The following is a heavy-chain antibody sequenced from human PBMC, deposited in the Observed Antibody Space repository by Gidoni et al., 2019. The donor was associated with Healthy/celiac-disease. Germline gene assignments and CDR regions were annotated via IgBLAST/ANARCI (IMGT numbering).Heavy chain of an antibody. CDR1: GYTFTSYY. Sequence: QVQLVQSGAEVTKPGASVKVSCMASGYTFTSYYMHWVRQAPGQGLEWMGIINPSGGSTSYAQKCQGRVTMTRDTSTSTVYMELSSLRSEDTAVYYCARDRQLIVVVPAAEGFDYWGQGTLVTVSS. D-gene: IGHD2-2*01. CDR3: ARDRQLIVVVPAAEGFDY. V-gene: IGHV1-46*01. J-gene: IGHJ4*02. CDR2: INPSGGST.